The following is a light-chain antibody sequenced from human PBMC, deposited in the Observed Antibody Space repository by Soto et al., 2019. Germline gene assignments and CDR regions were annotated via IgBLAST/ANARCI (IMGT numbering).Light chain of an antibody. J-gene: IGKJ4*01. CDR3: QQDSIWPSLT. V-gene: IGKV3-15*01. CDR2: AAS. Sequence: EILMTQSPATLSVSPGERAILSCRASKSLGTNLAWYQQRPGQAPRLLIYAASARATDIPARFSGSWSGAASTLTIIRLQSEDFAIYYCQQDSIWPSLTFGGGTKVEIK. CDR1: KSLGTN.